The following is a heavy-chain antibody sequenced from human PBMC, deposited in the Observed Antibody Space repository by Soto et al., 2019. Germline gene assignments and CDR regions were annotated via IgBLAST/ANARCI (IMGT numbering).Heavy chain of an antibody. Sequence: QLQLQESGPGLVKPSETLSLTCTVSGGSISRSSYYWGWIRQPPGKGLEWIGSIYYSGSTYYNPSLKSRVTISVDTSKYQFSLKLSAVTAADTAVYSCARHQGRIQLWPYFDYWGQGTLVTVSS. V-gene: IGHV4-39*01. D-gene: IGHD5-18*01. CDR2: IYYSGST. CDR3: ARHQGRIQLWPYFDY. J-gene: IGHJ4*02. CDR1: GGSISRSSYY.